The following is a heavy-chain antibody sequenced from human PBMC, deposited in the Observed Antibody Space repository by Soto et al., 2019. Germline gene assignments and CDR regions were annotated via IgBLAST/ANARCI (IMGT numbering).Heavy chain of an antibody. D-gene: IGHD2-15*01. CDR3: ASRVVDAGYFGY. J-gene: IGHJ4*02. Sequence: PSETLSLTCTVSGGSISSGDYYWSWIRQPPGKGLEWIGYISYSGSTFYNPSLKSRLTISVDTSKNQFSLKLSSVTAADTAVYYCASRVVDAGYFGYWGQGTLVTVSS. CDR1: GGSISSGDYY. CDR2: ISYSGST. V-gene: IGHV4-30-4*01.